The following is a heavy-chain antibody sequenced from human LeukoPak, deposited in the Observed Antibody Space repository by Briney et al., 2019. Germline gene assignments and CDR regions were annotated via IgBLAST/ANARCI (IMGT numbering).Heavy chain of an antibody. CDR2: IKQDGSEK. Sequence: GGSLTLSCAASGFTFSSYCMSWVRQAAGKGLEWQANIKQDGSEKFYLHSVEDRSTISRHNAKISLYLQMNSLRAEDTAVYYCAGGQSTVTNWGQGTLVTVSS. V-gene: IGHV3-7*03. CDR1: GFTFSSYC. J-gene: IGHJ4*02. D-gene: IGHD4-17*01. CDR3: AGGQSTVTN.